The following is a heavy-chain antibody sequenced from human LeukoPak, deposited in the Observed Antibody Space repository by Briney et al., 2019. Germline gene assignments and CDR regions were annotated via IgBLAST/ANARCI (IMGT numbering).Heavy chain of an antibody. V-gene: IGHV1-2*06. CDR3: ARGPRSIAARRGNWFDP. CDR1: GYTFTGYY. J-gene: IGHJ5*02. CDR2: INPNSGGT. D-gene: IGHD6-6*01. Sequence: AASVKASCKASGYTFTGYYMHWVRQAPGQGLEWMGRINPNSGGTNYAQKFQGRVTMTRDTSISTAYMELSRLRSDDTAVYYCARGPRSIAARRGNWFDPWGQGTLVTVSS.